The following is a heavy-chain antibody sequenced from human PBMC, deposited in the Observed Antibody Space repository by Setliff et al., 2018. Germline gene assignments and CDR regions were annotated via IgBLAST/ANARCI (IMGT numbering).Heavy chain of an antibody. Sequence: SETLSLTCTVSDDSISSRHYYWSWIRQPAGKGLEWLGQIYTSWSTIYNPSLKSRLTISLDTSKNQFSLKLSSVTAADTAVYYCARPPAGLGNWYFDLWGRGTLVTVPQ. D-gene: IGHD7-27*01. V-gene: IGHV4-61*09. CDR1: DDSISSRHYY. J-gene: IGHJ2*01. CDR2: IYTSWST. CDR3: ARPPAGLGNWYFDL.